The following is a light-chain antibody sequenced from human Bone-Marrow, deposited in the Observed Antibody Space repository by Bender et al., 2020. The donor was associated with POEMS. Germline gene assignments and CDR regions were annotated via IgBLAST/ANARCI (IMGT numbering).Light chain of an antibody. J-gene: IGLJ2*01. Sequence: QSALTQPASVSGSPGQSITISCTGTSSYVGSYDSVPWYQQQPGKAPKLMISDVSDRPSGVSNRFSASKSGNTASLTISGLQAEDEAHYFCASYTNPNSLVFGGGTKVTVL. CDR1: SSYVGSYDS. V-gene: IGLV2-14*03. CDR2: DVS. CDR3: ASYTNPNSLV.